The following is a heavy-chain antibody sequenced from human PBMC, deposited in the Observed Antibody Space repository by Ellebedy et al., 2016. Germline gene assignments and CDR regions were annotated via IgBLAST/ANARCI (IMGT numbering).Heavy chain of an antibody. V-gene: IGHV3-23*01. CDR2: ISGSGGST. D-gene: IGHD4-17*01. CDR1: GFTFSSYA. J-gene: IGHJ4*02. Sequence: GGSLRLSCAASGFTFSSYAMSWVRQAPGKGLEWVSAISGSGGSTYYADSVKGRFTIPRDNSKNTLYLQMNSLRAEDTAVYYCAKDRTNYGVPLFHLGYWGQGTLVTVSS. CDR3: AKDRTNYGVPLFHLGY.